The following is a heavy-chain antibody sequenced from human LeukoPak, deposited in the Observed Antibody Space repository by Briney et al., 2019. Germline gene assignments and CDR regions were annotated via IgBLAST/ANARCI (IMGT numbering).Heavy chain of an antibody. D-gene: IGHD3-10*01. J-gene: IGHJ6*02. Sequence: ASVKVSCKDSGYTFGSYDINWVRQATGQGLEWMGWMNPNSGNTGYAQKFQGRVTMTRDTSISTAYTELRSLRSEDTAVYYCAKGGTMVRGVNPLGDYGMDVWGQGTTVTVSS. CDR3: AKGGTMVRGVNPLGDYGMDV. CDR2: MNPNSGNT. CDR1: GYTFGSYD. V-gene: IGHV1-8*01.